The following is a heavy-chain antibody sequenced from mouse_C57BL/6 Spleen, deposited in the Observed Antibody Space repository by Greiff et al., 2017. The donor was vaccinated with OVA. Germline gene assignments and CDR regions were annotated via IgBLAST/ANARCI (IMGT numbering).Heavy chain of an antibody. Sequence: EVKVVESGGGLVKPGGSLKLSCAASGFTFSDYGMHWVRQAPEKGLEWVAYISSGSSTIYYADTVKGRFTISRDNAKNTLFLQMTSLRSEDTAMYYCARTNWDLYWYFDVWGTGTTVTVSS. CDR2: ISSGSSTI. CDR1: GFTFSDYG. D-gene: IGHD4-1*01. V-gene: IGHV5-17*01. J-gene: IGHJ1*03. CDR3: ARTNWDLYWYFDV.